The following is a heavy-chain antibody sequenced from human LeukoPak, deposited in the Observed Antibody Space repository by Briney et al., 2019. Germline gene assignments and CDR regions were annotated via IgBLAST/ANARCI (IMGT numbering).Heavy chain of an antibody. CDR3: AKGRFLEWLLGDYFDY. Sequence: GGSLRLSCAASGFTFSSYWMHWVRQAPGKGLVWVSRINSDGSSTTYADSVKGRFTISRDNSKNTLYLQMNSLRAEDTAVYYCAKGRFLEWLLGDYFDYWGQGTLVTVSS. J-gene: IGHJ4*02. V-gene: IGHV3-74*01. D-gene: IGHD3-3*01. CDR1: GFTFSSYW. CDR2: INSDGSST.